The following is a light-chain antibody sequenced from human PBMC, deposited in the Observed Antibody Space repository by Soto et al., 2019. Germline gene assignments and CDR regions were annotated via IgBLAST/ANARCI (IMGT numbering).Light chain of an antibody. V-gene: IGLV1-40*01. Sequence: QSVLTQPPSVSGAPGQRVTISCTGSSSNIGAGYDVHWYQRLPGTAPKVLIYGNNNRPSGVPDRCSGSKSGTSASLAITGLQAEAEADYYCQSYDSSLSGSYVFGTGTKLTVL. CDR2: GNN. CDR1: SSNIGAGYD. CDR3: QSYDSSLSGSYV. J-gene: IGLJ1*01.